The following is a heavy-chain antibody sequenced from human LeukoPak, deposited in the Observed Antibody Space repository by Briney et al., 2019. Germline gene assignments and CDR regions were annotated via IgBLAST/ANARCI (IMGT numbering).Heavy chain of an antibody. J-gene: IGHJ4*02. CDR1: GGTLSSYA. D-gene: IGHD6-6*01. CDR3: ARDGRYSSSSDY. CDR2: IVPILGIA. V-gene: IGHV1-69*04. Sequence: ASVKVSCKASGGTLSSYAISWVRQAPGQGLEWMGRIVPILGIANYAQKFQGRVTITADKSTSTAYMELSSLRSEDTAVYYCARDGRYSSSSDYWGQGTLVTVSS.